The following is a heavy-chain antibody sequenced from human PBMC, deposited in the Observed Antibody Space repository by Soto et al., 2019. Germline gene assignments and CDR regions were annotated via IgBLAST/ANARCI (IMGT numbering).Heavy chain of an antibody. D-gene: IGHD3-22*01. Sequence: GGSLRLSCAASGFTVSSNYMNWFRQAPGKGLEWVSVIYSDGSTYYADSVKGRFTISRHNSKNTLYLQMNSLRAEDTAVYYCARDPYYDSSGYLASNGMDVWGQGTTVTVSS. V-gene: IGHV3-53*04. CDR1: GFTVSSNY. CDR3: ARDPYYDSSGYLASNGMDV. CDR2: IYSDGST. J-gene: IGHJ6*02.